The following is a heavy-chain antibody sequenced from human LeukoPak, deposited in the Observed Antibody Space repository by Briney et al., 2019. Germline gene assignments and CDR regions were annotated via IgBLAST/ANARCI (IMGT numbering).Heavy chain of an antibody. Sequence: GGSLRLSCAASGFTFSSYAMHWVRQAPGKGLEWVAVISYDGSNKYYADPVKGRFTISRDNSKNTLYLQMNSLRAEDTAVYYCARVNYYVHSTDYWGQGTLVTVSS. CDR2: ISYDGSNK. CDR1: GFTFSSYA. D-gene: IGHD3-10*02. CDR3: ARVNYYVHSTDY. J-gene: IGHJ4*02. V-gene: IGHV3-30*04.